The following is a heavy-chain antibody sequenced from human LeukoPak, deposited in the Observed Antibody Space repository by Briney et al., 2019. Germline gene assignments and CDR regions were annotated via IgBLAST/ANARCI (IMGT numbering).Heavy chain of an antibody. V-gene: IGHV3-53*01. Sequence: GGSLRLSCVASGFTVSSYYVSWVRQAPGKGLEWVSVIYSGGSTYYADSVEGRFTVSRDNPKNTLCLEMKSLRADDTAVYYCARDLHPRLTGYFDYWGQGTVVTVSS. D-gene: IGHD3-16*01. CDR1: GFTVSSYY. CDR2: IYSGGST. CDR3: ARDLHPRLTGYFDY. J-gene: IGHJ4*02.